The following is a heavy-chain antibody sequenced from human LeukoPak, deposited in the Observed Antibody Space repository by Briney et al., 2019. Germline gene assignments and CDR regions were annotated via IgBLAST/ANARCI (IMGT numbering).Heavy chain of an antibody. CDR2: VGRDGSI. D-gene: IGHD4/OR15-4a*01. J-gene: IGHJ3*01. V-gene: IGHV3-23*01. Sequence: GGSLRLSCVASGFTFNTYTMNWVRQAPGKGLEWISCVGRDGSIHYADSVKGRFSISRDNSKNTVYLQTNSLRGEDTAVYYCAKDDYGGFAFDVWGQGTMVTVSS. CDR1: GFTFNTYT. CDR3: AKDDYGGFAFDV.